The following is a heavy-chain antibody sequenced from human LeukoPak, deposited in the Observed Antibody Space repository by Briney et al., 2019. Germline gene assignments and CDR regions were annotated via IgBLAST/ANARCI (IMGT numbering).Heavy chain of an antibody. CDR2: IKSKTDGGTT. V-gene: IGHV3-15*07. J-gene: IGHJ6*02. Sequence: GGSLRLSCAVSGFTFSNAWMNWVRQAPGKGLEWVGRIKSKTDGGTTDYAAPVKGRFTISRDDSKNTLYLQMNSLKTEDTAVYYCTTDPVRYFDWYPNYYYYYGMDVWGQGTTVTVSS. CDR3: TTDPVRYFDWYPNYYYYYGMDV. CDR1: GFTFSNAW. D-gene: IGHD3-9*01.